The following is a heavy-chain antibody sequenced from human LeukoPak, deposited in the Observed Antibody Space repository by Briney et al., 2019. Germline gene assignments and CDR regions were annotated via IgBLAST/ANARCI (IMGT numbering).Heavy chain of an antibody. J-gene: IGHJ4*02. V-gene: IGHV4-34*01. Sequence: SETLTLTCAVYGGSFSGYYWSWIRQPPGKGLEWIGEINHSGSTNYNPSLKSRVTLLVDTSKNQFSLKLSSVTAADTAVYYCARGLSAIVYWGQGTLVTVSS. CDR2: INHSGST. CDR3: ARGLSAIVY. D-gene: IGHD2-15*01. CDR1: GGSFSGYY.